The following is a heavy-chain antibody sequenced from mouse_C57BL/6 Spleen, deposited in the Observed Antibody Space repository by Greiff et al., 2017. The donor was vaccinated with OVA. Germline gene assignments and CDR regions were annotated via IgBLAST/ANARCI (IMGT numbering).Heavy chain of an antibody. J-gene: IGHJ3*01. Sequence: VQLQQSGAELVKPGASVKLSCKASGYTFTEYTLHWVQQRSGQGLEWIGWFYPGSGSIKYNEKFKDKATLTADKSSSTVYMELSRVTSEDSAVYFCARHEVARGWFAYWGQGTLVTVPA. CDR1: GYTFTEYT. V-gene: IGHV1-62-2*01. CDR2: FYPGSGSI. CDR3: ARHEVARGWFAY.